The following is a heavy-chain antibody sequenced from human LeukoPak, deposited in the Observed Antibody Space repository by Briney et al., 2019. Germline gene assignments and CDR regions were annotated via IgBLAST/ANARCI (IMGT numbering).Heavy chain of an antibody. V-gene: IGHV5-51*01. CDR3: ARLPYYDSSGYRFDY. D-gene: IGHD3-22*01. J-gene: IGHJ4*02. CDR1: GYSFSTYW. Sequence: GESLKISCQGSGYSFSTYWIGWVRQMPGKGLEWMGIIYPGDSDTRYSPSFQGQVTISADKSISTAYLQWSSLKASDTAMYYCARLPYYDSSGYRFDYWGQGTLVTVSS. CDR2: IYPGDSDT.